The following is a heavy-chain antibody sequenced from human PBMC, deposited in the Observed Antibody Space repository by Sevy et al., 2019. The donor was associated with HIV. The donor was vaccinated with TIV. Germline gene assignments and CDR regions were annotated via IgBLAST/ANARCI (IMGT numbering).Heavy chain of an antibody. CDR1: GFTFSSYA. CDR3: AKWVAWDRRYFDY. D-gene: IGHD5-12*01. Sequence: GGSLRLSCAASGFTFSSYAMSWVRQAPGKGLEWVSAISGSGGSTYYADSVKGRFTISRDNSKNKLYLQMNSLRAEDTAVYYCAKWVAWDRRYFDYWGQGTLVTVSS. V-gene: IGHV3-23*01. J-gene: IGHJ4*02. CDR2: ISGSGGST.